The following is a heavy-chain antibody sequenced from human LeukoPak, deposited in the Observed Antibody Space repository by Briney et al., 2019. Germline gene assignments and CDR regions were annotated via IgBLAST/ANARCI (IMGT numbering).Heavy chain of an antibody. J-gene: IGHJ2*01. CDR1: VVTLSSYA. Sequence: GGSLRLSCAASVVTLSSYAMSWAPEAPGKGREWVSGISSSGSGGNTYYADSVKGRFTISRDSSKNTLFLHMNTLRAEDTAIYYCAKDRTVGASYWYFDLWGRGTLVTVSS. CDR3: AKDRTVGASYWYFDL. V-gene: IGHV3-23*01. CDR2: ISSSGSGGNT. D-gene: IGHD1-26*01.